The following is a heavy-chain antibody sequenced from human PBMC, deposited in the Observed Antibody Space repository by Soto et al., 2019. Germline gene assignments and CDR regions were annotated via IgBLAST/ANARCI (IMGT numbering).Heavy chain of an antibody. V-gene: IGHV1-18*01. J-gene: IGHJ6*02. CDR1: GYTFTSCG. D-gene: IGHD6-13*01. CDR3: ARDPAPLSSSSRYYGMDV. CDR2: ISAYNGNT. Sequence: ASVKVSCKASGYTFTSCGISWVRQARGQGLEWMGWISAYNGNTNYAQKLQGRVTMTTDTSTSTAYMELRSLRSDDTAVYYCARDPAPLSSSSRYYGMDVWGQGTTVTVSS.